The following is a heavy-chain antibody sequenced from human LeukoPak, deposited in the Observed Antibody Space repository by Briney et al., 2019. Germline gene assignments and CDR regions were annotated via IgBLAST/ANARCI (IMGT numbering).Heavy chain of an antibody. V-gene: IGHV4-59*08. CDR3: AGRVGDSAFDI. J-gene: IGHJ3*02. CDR1: GGSISSYY. CDR2: IYYSGST. D-gene: IGHD1-26*01. Sequence: SETLSLTCTISGGSISSYYWSWIRQPPGKGLEWIGYIYYSGSTNYNPSLKSRVTISVDTCKNQFSLKLSSVTAADTAVYYCAGRVGDSAFDIWGQGTMVTVPS.